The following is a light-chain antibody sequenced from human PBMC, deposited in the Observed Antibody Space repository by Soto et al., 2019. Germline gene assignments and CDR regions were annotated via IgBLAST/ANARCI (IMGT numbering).Light chain of an antibody. CDR3: EQYDSSPYT. Sequence: EIVLTQSPATLSLSPGERATLSCRASQSVRSTHLSWYQQKRGQAPRLLIYGASNRETGIPDTFSGSGSGTDFTLTISRLEPEDFAVYYCEQYDSSPYTFGQGTKLEIK. J-gene: IGKJ2*01. CDR1: QSVRSTH. V-gene: IGKV3-20*01. CDR2: GAS.